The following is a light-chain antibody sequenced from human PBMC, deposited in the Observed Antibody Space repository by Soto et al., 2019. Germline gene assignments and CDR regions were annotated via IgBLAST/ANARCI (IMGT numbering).Light chain of an antibody. CDR2: DVS. CDR1: SGDVGGYNF. V-gene: IGLV2-11*01. Sequence: QSALTQPRSVSGSPGQSVTISCTGTSGDVGGYNFVSWYQQHPGKVPTLVIFDVSHRPSGVPDRFSGSKSGNTASLTISGLQAEDEADYYCFSYGGSYNWVFGGGTTLTVL. J-gene: IGLJ2*01. CDR3: FSYGGSYNWV.